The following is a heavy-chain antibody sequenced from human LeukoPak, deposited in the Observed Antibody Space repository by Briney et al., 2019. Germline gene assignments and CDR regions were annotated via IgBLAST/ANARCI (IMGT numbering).Heavy chain of an antibody. D-gene: IGHD2-2*01. CDR1: GFTFSSYA. CDR2: ISYDGSNK. V-gene: IGHV3-30-3*01. J-gene: IGHJ4*02. Sequence: GGSLRLSCAASGFTFSSYAMHWVRQAPGKGLEWVAVISYDGSNKYYADSVKGRFTISRDNSKNTLYLQMNSLRAEDTAVYYCARWSDCSSTSCYVYYFDYWGQGTLVTVSS. CDR3: ARWSDCSSTSCYVYYFDY.